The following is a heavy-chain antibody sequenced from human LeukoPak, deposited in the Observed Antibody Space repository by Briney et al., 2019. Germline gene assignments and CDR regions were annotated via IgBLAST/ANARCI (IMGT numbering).Heavy chain of an antibody. V-gene: IGHV1-69*01. D-gene: IGHD6-13*01. CDR3: AREPRGIAAASDAFDI. J-gene: IGHJ3*02. CDR2: IIPIFGTA. Sequence: GSSVKVSCKASGGTFSSYAISWVRQAPGRGLEWMGGIIPIFGTANYAQKFQGRVTITADESTSTAYMALSSLRSEDTAVYYCAREPRGIAAASDAFDIWGQGTMVTVSS. CDR1: GGTFSSYA.